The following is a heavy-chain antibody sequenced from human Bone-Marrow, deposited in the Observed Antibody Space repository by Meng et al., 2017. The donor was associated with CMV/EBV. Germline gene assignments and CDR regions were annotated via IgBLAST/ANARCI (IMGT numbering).Heavy chain of an antibody. CDR3: AREGGNGDYYYGMDV. Sequence: SEPLSLPCTVSGGSISSGDYYWSWIRQPPGKGLEWIGYIYYSGSTNYNPSLKSRVTISVDTSKNQFSLKLSSVTAADTAVYYCAREGGNGDYYYGMDVWGQGTTVTVSS. V-gene: IGHV4-61*08. D-gene: IGHD4-23*01. CDR1: GGSISSGDYY. CDR2: IYYSGST. J-gene: IGHJ6*02.